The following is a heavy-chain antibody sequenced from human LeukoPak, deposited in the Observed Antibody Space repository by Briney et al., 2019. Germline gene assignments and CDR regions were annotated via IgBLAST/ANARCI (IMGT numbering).Heavy chain of an antibody. Sequence: ASVKVSCKASGYTFTGYYMHWVRQAPGQGLEWMGRINPNSGGTSYAQKFQGRVTMTRDTSISTAYMELSRLRSDDTAVYYCARDRSWRSGSYGVDAAFDIWGQGTMVTVSS. J-gene: IGHJ3*02. V-gene: IGHV1-2*06. CDR1: GYTFTGYY. CDR3: ARDRSWRSGSYGVDAAFDI. CDR2: INPNSGGT. D-gene: IGHD1-26*01.